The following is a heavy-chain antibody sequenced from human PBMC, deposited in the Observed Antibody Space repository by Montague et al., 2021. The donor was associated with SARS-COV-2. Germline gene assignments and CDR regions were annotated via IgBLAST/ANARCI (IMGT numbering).Heavy chain of an antibody. CDR2: INHSGST. D-gene: IGHD1-26*01. CDR1: GGSFSGYY. J-gene: IGHJ6*02. Sequence: SETLSLTCTVYGGSFSGYYWSWIRQPPGKGLEWIGEINHSGSTNYNPSLKSRVTISVDTSKNHFSLKLSSVTAADTAVYYCARYGWVYTDSYYQEDYSYGMDAWGQGTMVTVSS. V-gene: IGHV4-34*01. CDR3: ARYGWVYTDSYYQEDYSYGMDA.